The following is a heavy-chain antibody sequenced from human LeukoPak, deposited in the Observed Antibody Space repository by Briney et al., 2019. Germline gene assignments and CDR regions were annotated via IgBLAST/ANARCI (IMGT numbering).Heavy chain of an antibody. Sequence: PSETLSLTCTVSGGPINSNYWTWIRQPPGKGLEWVAYIYYSGSTKYNASLKRRGNTSLDTSKNEFSLNLTSVTAADTAVYYCARRRSGGFDYWGQGILVTVST. D-gene: IGHD4-23*01. V-gene: IGHV4-59*08. CDR1: GGPINSNY. CDR3: ARRRSGGFDY. J-gene: IGHJ4*02. CDR2: IYYSGST.